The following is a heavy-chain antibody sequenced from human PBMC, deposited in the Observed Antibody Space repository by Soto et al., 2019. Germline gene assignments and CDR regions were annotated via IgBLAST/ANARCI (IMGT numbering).Heavy chain of an antibody. D-gene: IGHD6-13*01. CDR2: INPSGGTT. Sequence: QVHLVQSGAEVKKPGASVKVSCKASGYTLTRSYMHWLRQAPGQGLEWMGIINPSGGTTSYAQKFHGRVTLTRDTSPSTVYMELSDLRSDDTAVYYCASSPAFSSSWYGIPPDPSHGMDVWGQGTTVTVS. CDR1: GYTLTRSY. V-gene: IGHV1-46*01. J-gene: IGHJ6*02. CDR3: ASSPAFSSSWYGIPPDPSHGMDV.